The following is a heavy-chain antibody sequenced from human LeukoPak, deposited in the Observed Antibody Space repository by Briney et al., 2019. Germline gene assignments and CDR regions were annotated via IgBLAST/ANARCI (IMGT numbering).Heavy chain of an antibody. CDR3: ARENYNALDV. J-gene: IGHJ6*02. Sequence: GGSLRLSCAASGFTFSSYSMNWVRQAPGKGLEWVSYISSSSSTIYYADSVKGRLTISRDNAKNTLYLQMNSLRAEDTAVYYCARENYNALDVWGQGTTVTVSS. CDR2: ISSSSSTI. V-gene: IGHV3-48*04. D-gene: IGHD1-1*01. CDR1: GFTFSSYS.